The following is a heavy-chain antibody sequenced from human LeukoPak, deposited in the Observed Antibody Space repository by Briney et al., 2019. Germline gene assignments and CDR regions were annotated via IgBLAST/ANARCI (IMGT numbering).Heavy chain of an antibody. V-gene: IGHV3-30*02. CDR1: GFTFSSYG. J-gene: IGHJ4*02. CDR3: AHLYVWGSYRYLFDY. D-gene: IGHD3-16*02. Sequence: QPGGSLRLSCAASGFTFSSYGMHWVRQAPGKGLEWVAFIRYDGSNKYYADSVKGRFTISRGNSKNTLYLQMNSLRAEDTAVYYCAHLYVWGSYRYLFDYWGQGTLVTVSS. CDR2: IRYDGSNK.